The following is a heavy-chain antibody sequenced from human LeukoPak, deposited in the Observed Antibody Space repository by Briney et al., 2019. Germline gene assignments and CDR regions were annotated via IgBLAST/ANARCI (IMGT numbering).Heavy chain of an antibody. CDR1: GGSISSYY. D-gene: IGHD3-9*01. CDR3: ARDGGRYYDILTGYPTIGGYDY. CDR2: IYYSGST. J-gene: IGHJ4*02. V-gene: IGHV4-59*01. Sequence: SETLSLTCTVSGGSISSYYWSWIRQPPGKGLEWIGYIYYSGSTNYNPSLKSRVTISVDTSKNQFSLKLSSVTAADTAVYYCARDGGRYYDILTGYPTIGGYDYWGQGTLVTVSS.